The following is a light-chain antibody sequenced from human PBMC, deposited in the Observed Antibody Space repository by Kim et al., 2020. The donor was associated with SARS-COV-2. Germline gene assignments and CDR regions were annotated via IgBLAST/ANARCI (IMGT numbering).Light chain of an antibody. Sequence: QSVLTQPPSASGTPWQRVTIFCSGSSSNIGRNSLHWYQQVPGTAPKLLIYNNYQRPSGVPDRFSGAKSGTSASLAINGLRSEDEAEYYCAAWDDSLNGVVFGGGTQLTVL. V-gene: IGLV1-44*01. CDR3: AAWDDSLNGVV. CDR2: NNY. CDR1: SSNIGRNS. J-gene: IGLJ2*01.